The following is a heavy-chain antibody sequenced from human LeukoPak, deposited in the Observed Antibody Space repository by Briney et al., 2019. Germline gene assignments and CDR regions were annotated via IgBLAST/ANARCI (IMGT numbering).Heavy chain of an antibody. Sequence: PSETLSLTCSVSGDSLGIYKWSWIRQPPGKGLEWIAHISSSGSAIYNPLLMSRVSMSVDTSKNQFSLRLTSVTAADTAVYYCARQTGSGLFILPGGQGTLVTVSS. CDR3: ARQTGSGLFILP. CDR2: ISSSGSA. CDR1: GDSLGIYK. J-gene: IGHJ4*02. D-gene: IGHD3/OR15-3a*01. V-gene: IGHV4-59*08.